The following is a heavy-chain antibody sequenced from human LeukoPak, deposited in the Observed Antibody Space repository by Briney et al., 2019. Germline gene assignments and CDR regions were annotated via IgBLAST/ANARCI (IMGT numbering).Heavy chain of an antibody. J-gene: IGHJ6*02. D-gene: IGHD3-10*01. CDR1: GFTFSDYY. Sequence: GGSLRLSCAASGFTFSDYYMSWIRQAPGKGLEWVSYISSSGSTIYYADSVKGRFTISRDNARNSLYLQMNSLRAEDTAVYYCARDRGPVYYYGMDVWGQGTTVTVSS. V-gene: IGHV3-11*01. CDR2: ISSSGSTI. CDR3: ARDRGPVYYYGMDV.